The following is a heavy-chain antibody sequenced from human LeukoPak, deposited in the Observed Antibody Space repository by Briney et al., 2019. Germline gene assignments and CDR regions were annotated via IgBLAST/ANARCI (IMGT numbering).Heavy chain of an antibody. CDR2: ISSSGSTI. CDR1: GFTCSSYE. CDR3: ARGLVGATGGLDGAFDI. J-gene: IGHJ3*02. D-gene: IGHD1-26*01. Sequence: PGGSLRLSCAASGFTCSSYEMNWVRQAPGKGLEWVSYISSSGSTIYYADSVKGRFTISRDNAKNSLYLQMNSLRAEDTAVYYCARGLVGATGGLDGAFDIWGQGTMVTVSS. V-gene: IGHV3-48*03.